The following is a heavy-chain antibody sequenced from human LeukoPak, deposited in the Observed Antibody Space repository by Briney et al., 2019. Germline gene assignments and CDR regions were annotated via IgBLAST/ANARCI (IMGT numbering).Heavy chain of an antibody. J-gene: IGHJ4*02. Sequence: SETLSLTCTVSDGSISSYYWSWIRQPPGKGLEWIGYIYYSGTTNYNPFLKSRVTISVDTSKNQFSLKLSSVTAADTAVYYCARGVYIAAAQYGYWGQGTLVTVSS. V-gene: IGHV4-59*01. CDR3: ARGVYIAAAQYGY. D-gene: IGHD6-13*01. CDR1: DGSISSYY. CDR2: IYYSGTT.